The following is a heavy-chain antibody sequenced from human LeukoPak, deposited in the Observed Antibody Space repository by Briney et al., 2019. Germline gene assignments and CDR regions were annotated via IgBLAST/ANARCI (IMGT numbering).Heavy chain of an antibody. CDR1: GGSISSHY. CDR2: IYYSRST. CDR3: ARTGGSVVTHFDY. V-gene: IGHV4-59*11. Sequence: PSETLSLTCTVSGGSISSHYWSWIRQPPGKGLEWIGYIYYSRSTNYNPSLKSRVTISVDTSKNQFSLKLSSVTAADTAVYYCARTGGSVVTHFDYWGQGTLVTVSS. D-gene: IGHD4-23*01. J-gene: IGHJ4*02.